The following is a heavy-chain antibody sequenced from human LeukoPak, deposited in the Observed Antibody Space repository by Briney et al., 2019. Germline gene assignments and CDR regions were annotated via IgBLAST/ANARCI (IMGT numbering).Heavy chain of an antibody. V-gene: IGHV3-53*01. D-gene: IGHD5-18*01. CDR2: IYSGGST. CDR1: GFTVSSNY. J-gene: IGHJ4*02. CDR3: ARASIRHSRDTSMVSSFGGFDY. Sequence: GGSLTLSCAASGFTVSSNYMGWVRQAPGKGLEWVSVIYSGGSTYYADSVKGRFTISRDNSKNTLYLQMNSLRAEDTAVYYCARASIRHSRDTSMVSSFGGFDYWGQGTLVTVSS.